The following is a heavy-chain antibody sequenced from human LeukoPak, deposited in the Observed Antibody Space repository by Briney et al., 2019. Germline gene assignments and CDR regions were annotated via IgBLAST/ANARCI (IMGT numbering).Heavy chain of an antibody. CDR1: GYTFTSYG. D-gene: IGHD6-13*01. J-gene: IGHJ6*02. Sequence: GASVKVSCKASGYTFTSYGISWVRQAPGQGLEWMGWISAYNGNTNYAQKLQGRVTMTTDTSTSTAYMELRSLRSDDTAVYYCARGPQRWVAAAGSHYYYGMDVWGRGTTVTVPS. V-gene: IGHV1-18*01. CDR3: ARGPQRWVAAAGSHYYYGMDV. CDR2: ISAYNGNT.